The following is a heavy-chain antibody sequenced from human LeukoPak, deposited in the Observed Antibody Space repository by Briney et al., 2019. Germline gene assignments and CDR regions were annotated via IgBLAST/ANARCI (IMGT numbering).Heavy chain of an antibody. Sequence: SETLSLTCTVSGGSISSSNYYWGWIRQPPGKGLEWIGYIYYSGSTYYNPSLKSRVTISVDTSKNQFSLKLSSVTAADTAVFYCARVYYYYYYMDVWGKGTTVTVSS. CDR3: ARVYYYYYYMDV. V-gene: IGHV4-39*07. J-gene: IGHJ6*03. CDR1: GGSISSSNYY. CDR2: IYYSGST.